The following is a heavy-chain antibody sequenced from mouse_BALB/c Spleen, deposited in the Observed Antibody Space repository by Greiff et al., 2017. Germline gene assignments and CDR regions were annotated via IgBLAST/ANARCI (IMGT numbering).Heavy chain of an antibody. V-gene: IGHV5-6*02. J-gene: IGHJ1*01. CDR1: GFTFSSYG. Sequence: EVKLEESGGDLVKPGGSLKLSCAASGFTFSSYGMSWVRQTPDKRLEWVATISSGGSYTYYPDSVKGRFTISRDNAKNTLYLQMSSLKSEDTAMYYCARNWYFDVWGAGTTVTVSS. CDR2: ISSGGSYT. CDR3: ARNWYFDV.